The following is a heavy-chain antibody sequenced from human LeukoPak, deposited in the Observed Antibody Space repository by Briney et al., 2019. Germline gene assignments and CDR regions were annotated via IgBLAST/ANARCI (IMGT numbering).Heavy chain of an antibody. CDR1: GGSFSGYY. J-gene: IGHJ4*02. V-gene: IGHV4-34*01. CDR3: ARDGDSSGYYRD. CDR2: INHSGST. D-gene: IGHD3-22*01. Sequence: SETLSLTCAVYGGSFSGYYWSWIRQPPGKGLEWIGKINHSGSTNYNPSLKSRVTISVDTSKNQFSLKLSSVTAADTAVYYCARDGDSSGYYRDWGQGTLVTVSS.